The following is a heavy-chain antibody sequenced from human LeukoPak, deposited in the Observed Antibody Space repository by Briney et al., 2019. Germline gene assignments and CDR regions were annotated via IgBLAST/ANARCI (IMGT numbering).Heavy chain of an antibody. CDR3: AKPIAVVPSFDY. D-gene: IGHD6-19*01. J-gene: IGHJ4*02. Sequence: GGSLRLSCAASGFTFSSYAMSWVRQAPGKGLDWVSAISGSGGSTYYADSVKGRFTISRDNSKNTLYLQMNSLRAEDTAVYYCAKPIAVVPSFDYWGQGTLVTVSS. V-gene: IGHV3-23*01. CDR2: ISGSGGST. CDR1: GFTFSSYA.